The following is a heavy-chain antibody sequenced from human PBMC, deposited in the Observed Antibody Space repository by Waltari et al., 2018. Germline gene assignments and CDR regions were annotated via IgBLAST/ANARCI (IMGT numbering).Heavy chain of an antibody. D-gene: IGHD6-13*01. CDR3: AGGYSSYYGMDV. Sequence: EVQLVESGGGLVKPGGSLRLHCAASGFTFNTYPMNWVRQAPGKGLEWVSSISSTSSDIYYADSVKGRFTISRDNAKSSLYLQLNSLRAEDTAVYYCAGGYSSYYGMDVWGQGTTVTVSS. V-gene: IGHV3-21*02. CDR1: GFTFNTYP. CDR2: ISSTSSDI. J-gene: IGHJ6*02.